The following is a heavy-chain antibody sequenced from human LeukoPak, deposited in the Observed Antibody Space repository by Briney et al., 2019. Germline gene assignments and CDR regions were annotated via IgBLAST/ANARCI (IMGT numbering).Heavy chain of an antibody. Sequence: SETLSLTCTVSGGSISSSSYYWGWIRQPPGKGLEWIGSIYYSGSTYYNPSLKSRVTISVDTSKNQFSLRLSSVTAADTAVYYCARALSKPAATNWFDPWGQGTLVTVSS. CDR1: GGSISSSSYY. V-gene: IGHV4-39*01. CDR2: IYYSGST. CDR3: ARALSKPAATNWFDP. D-gene: IGHD2-2*01. J-gene: IGHJ5*02.